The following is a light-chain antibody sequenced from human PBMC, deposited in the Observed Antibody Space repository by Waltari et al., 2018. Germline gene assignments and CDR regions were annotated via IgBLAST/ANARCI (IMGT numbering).Light chain of an antibody. J-gene: IGLJ3*02. CDR3: QSADSSGTWV. Sequence: FELTQPPSVSVSPGQTARITCSGDALAKHYVNWYQQRPGQAPLLLISKDRERASGIPERFSGASSGTTVTLTVSSVQAEDEADYYCQSADSSGTWVFGGGTKLTV. CDR2: KDR. CDR1: ALAKHY. V-gene: IGLV3-25*03.